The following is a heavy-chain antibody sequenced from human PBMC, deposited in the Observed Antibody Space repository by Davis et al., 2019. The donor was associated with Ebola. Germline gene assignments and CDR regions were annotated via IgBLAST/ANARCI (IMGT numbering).Heavy chain of an antibody. CDR1: GYTFTSYG. V-gene: IGHV1-18*01. D-gene: IGHD6-19*01. Sequence: ASVKVSCKASGYTFTSYGISWVRQAPGQGLEWMGWISAYNGNTNYAQKLQGRVTMTTDTSTSTTYMELRSLRSDDTAVYSCARDTSGIAVAGQWGQGTLVTVSS. CDR3: ARDTSGIAVAGQ. CDR2: ISAYNGNT. J-gene: IGHJ4*02.